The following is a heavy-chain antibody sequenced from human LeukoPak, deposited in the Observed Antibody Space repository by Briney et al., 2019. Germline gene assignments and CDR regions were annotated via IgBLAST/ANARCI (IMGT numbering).Heavy chain of an antibody. CDR1: GYTFTSYY. D-gene: IGHD2-2*01. Sequence: ASVKVSCKASGYTFTSYYMHWVRQAPGQGLEWMVIINPSGGSTSYAQKFQGRVTMTRDTSTSTVYMELSSLRSEDTAVYYCAVVPAAMGDWFDPWGQGTLVTVSS. V-gene: IGHV1-46*01. CDR3: AVVPAAMGDWFDP. CDR2: INPSGGST. J-gene: IGHJ5*02.